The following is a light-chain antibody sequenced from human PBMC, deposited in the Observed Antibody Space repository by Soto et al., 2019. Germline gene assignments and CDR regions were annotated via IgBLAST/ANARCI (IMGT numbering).Light chain of an antibody. V-gene: IGKV1-5*03. Sequence: DIQMTQSPSTLSASVGDRVTITCRASQSISSWLAWYQQKPGKAPKLLIYKASSLESGVPSRFSGSESGTEFTLTISSLQPDEFATYYCQQYNSYWTFGQGTKVEIK. CDR2: KAS. CDR1: QSISSW. CDR3: QQYNSYWT. J-gene: IGKJ1*01.